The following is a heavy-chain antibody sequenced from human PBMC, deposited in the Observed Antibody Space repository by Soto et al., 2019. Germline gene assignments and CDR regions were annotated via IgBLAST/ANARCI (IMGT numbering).Heavy chain of an antibody. J-gene: IGHJ4*02. CDR2: ISGSGGST. Sequence: GGSLSLSCAASGVTFSSYAMSWVRQAPGKGLEWVSAISGSGGSTYYADSVKGRFTISRDNSKNTLYLQMNSLRAEDTAVYYCAQEYYYDSSGLDYWGQGTMVTVSS. CDR3: AQEYYYDSSGLDY. D-gene: IGHD3-22*01. V-gene: IGHV3-23*01. CDR1: GVTFSSYA.